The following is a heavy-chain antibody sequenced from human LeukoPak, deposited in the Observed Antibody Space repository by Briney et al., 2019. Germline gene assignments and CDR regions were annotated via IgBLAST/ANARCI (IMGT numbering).Heavy chain of an antibody. J-gene: IGHJ4*02. V-gene: IGHV3-53*01. CDR3: ARDPSPATAGGYYFDY. CDR2: IYSGGST. D-gene: IGHD2-21*02. CDR1: GFTVSSNY. Sequence: GGSLRLSCAASGFTVSSNYMSWVRKAPGKGLKWVSVIYSGGSTYYADSVKGRFTISRDNSKNTLYLQMNSLRAEDTAVYYCARDPSPATAGGYYFDYGGQGTLVPVSS.